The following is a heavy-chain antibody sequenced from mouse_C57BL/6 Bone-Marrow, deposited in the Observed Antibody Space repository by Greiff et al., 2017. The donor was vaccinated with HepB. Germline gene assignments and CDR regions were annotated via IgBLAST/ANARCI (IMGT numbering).Heavy chain of an antibody. Sequence: EVQGVESGGGLVQPGGSMKLSCVASGFIFSNYWMNWVRQSPEKGLEWVAQIRLKSDNYATHYAESVKGRFTISRDDSKSSVYLQMNNLRAEDTGIYYCTEEENDYDGAWFAYWGQGTLVTVSA. CDR1: GFIFSNYW. CDR2: IRLKSDNYAT. D-gene: IGHD2-4*01. J-gene: IGHJ3*01. CDR3: TEEENDYDGAWFAY. V-gene: IGHV6-3*01.